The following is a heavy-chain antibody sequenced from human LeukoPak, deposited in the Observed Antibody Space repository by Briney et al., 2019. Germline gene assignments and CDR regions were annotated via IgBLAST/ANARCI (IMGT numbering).Heavy chain of an antibody. CDR3: ARDFGPTWYELDY. CDR1: GGSFSGYY. V-gene: IGHV4-34*01. Sequence: SETLSLTCAVYGGSFSGYYWSWIRQPPGKGLEWIGEINHSGSTNYNPSLKSRVTISLDTTKNQLSLKLSSVTAADTAVYYCARDFGPTWYELDYWGQGTLVTVSS. J-gene: IGHJ4*02. CDR2: INHSGST. D-gene: IGHD6-13*01.